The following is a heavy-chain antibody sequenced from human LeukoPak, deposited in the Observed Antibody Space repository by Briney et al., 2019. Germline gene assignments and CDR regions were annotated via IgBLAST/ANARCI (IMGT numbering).Heavy chain of an antibody. CDR2: ISESGGST. D-gene: IGHD6-19*01. CDR3: AKVLVSSGYQYFGS. CDR1: GFTFSRFA. J-gene: IGHJ4*02. Sequence: AGRCLRPSRPPAGFTFSRFATKWVRQPPGGWLGWVSGISESGGSTYYADPVEGRFTISRDNSKNPLYLQMSSLRAEDTAVYYCAKVLVSSGYQYFGSWGQGTLVNVSS. V-gene: IGHV3-23*01.